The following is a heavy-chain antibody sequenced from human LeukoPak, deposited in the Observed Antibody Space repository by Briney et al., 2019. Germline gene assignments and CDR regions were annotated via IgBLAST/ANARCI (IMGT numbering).Heavy chain of an antibody. J-gene: IGHJ4*02. CDR1: GFTFSSYA. D-gene: IGHD4-11*01. CDR3: AKIWGTGSNYLNFDY. Sequence: GGSLRLSCAASGFTFSSYAMSWVRQAPGEGLEWVSAISGSGGSTYYADSVKGRFTISRDNSKNTLYLQMNSLRAEDTAVYYCAKIWGTGSNYLNFDYWGQGTLVTVSS. CDR2: ISGSGGST. V-gene: IGHV3-23*01.